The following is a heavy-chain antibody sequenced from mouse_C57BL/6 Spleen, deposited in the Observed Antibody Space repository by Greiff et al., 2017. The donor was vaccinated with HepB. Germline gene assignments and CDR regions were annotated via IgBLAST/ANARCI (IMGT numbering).Heavy chain of an antibody. CDR3: ERGTAEATGDMDY. Sequence: QVQLQQSGPELVKPGASVKISCKASGYTFTDYYIHWVKQRPGQGLEWIGWIFPGSGSTYYNEKFKGKATLTVDKSSSTAYMLLSSLTSEDSAVYSCERGTAEATGDMDYWGQGTSVTVSS. CDR1: GYTFTDYY. CDR2: IFPGSGST. V-gene: IGHV1-75*01. D-gene: IGHD3-2*02. J-gene: IGHJ4*01.